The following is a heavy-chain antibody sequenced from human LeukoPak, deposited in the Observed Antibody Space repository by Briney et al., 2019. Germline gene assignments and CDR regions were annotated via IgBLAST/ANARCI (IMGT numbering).Heavy chain of an antibody. D-gene: IGHD4-11*01. CDR3: AKDPTPHYSPPPYYFDY. CDR2: ISGSGGST. V-gene: IGHV3-23*01. J-gene: IGHJ4*02. Sequence: GGSLRLSCAASGFTFSSYAMSWVRQAPGKGLEWASAISGSGGSTYYADTVKGRFTISRDNSKNTLYLQMNSLRAEDTAVYYCAKDPTPHYSPPPYYFDYWGQGTLVTVSS. CDR1: GFTFSSYA.